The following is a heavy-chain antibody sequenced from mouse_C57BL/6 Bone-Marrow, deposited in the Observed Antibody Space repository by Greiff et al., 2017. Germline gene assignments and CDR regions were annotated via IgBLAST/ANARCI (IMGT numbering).Heavy chain of an antibody. Sequence: EVKLMESEGGLVQPGSSMKLSCTASGFTFSDYYMAWVRQVPEKGLEWVANINYDGSSTYYLDSLKSRFIISRDNAKKILYLQMSSLKSEDTATYYCAREGYGNLYAMDYWGQGTSVTVSS. V-gene: IGHV5-16*01. CDR3: AREGYGNLYAMDY. J-gene: IGHJ4*01. D-gene: IGHD2-1*01. CDR1: GFTFSDYY. CDR2: INYDGSST.